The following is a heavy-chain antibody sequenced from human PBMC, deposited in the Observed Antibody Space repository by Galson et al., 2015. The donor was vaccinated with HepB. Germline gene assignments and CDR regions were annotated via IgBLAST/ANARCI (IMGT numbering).Heavy chain of an antibody. V-gene: IGHV3-30-3*01. Sequence: SLRLSCAASGFTFSSYATHWVRQAPGKGLEWVAVISYDGSNKYYADSVKGRFTISRDNSKNTLYLQMNSLRAEDTAVYYCARARSIVGATYGYWGQGTLVTVSS. CDR2: ISYDGSNK. CDR1: GFTFSSYA. D-gene: IGHD1-26*01. CDR3: ARARSIVGATYGY. J-gene: IGHJ4*02.